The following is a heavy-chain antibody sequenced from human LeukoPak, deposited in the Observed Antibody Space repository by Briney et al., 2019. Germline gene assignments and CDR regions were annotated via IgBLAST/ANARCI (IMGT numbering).Heavy chain of an antibody. CDR2: ISSSGSTT. J-gene: IGHJ4*02. CDR1: GFSFSSYE. D-gene: IGHD6-13*01. Sequence: GGSLRLSCAASGFSFSSYEMNWVRQTPGKGLEWISYISSSGSTTYYADSVKGRFTISRDNAKNMLYLQMNSLRAEDTAVYYCTKSFGPVIAAAGAGTDWGQGTLVTVSS. V-gene: IGHV3-48*03. CDR3: TKSFGPVIAAAGAGTD.